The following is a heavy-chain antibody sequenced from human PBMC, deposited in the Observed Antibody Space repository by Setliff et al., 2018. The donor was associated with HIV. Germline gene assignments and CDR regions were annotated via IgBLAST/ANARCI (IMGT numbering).Heavy chain of an antibody. Sequence: PGGSLRLSCAASGFTFSSYAMSWVRQAPGKGLEWVSAISGSGGRTYYADSVKGRFTISRDNSKDTLYLQMNSLRVEDTAVYDCAKEEMHDYVWGSCRFDYWGQGTLVTVSS. D-gene: IGHD3-16*02. J-gene: IGHJ4*02. CDR1: GFTFSSYA. V-gene: IGHV3-23*01. CDR2: ISGSGGRT. CDR3: AKEEMHDYVWGSCRFDY.